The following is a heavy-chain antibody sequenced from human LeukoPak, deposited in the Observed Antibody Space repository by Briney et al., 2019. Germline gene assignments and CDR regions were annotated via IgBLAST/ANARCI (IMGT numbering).Heavy chain of an antibody. D-gene: IGHD4-17*01. CDR1: GYSFTSYW. Sequence: GESLKISCKGSGYSFTSYWIGWVRQMPGKGLEWMGIIYPGDSDTRYSPSFRGQVTISADKSISTAYLQWSSLKASDTAMYYCARSTVTTLDAFDIWGQGTMVTVSS. V-gene: IGHV5-51*01. CDR3: ARSTVTTLDAFDI. J-gene: IGHJ3*02. CDR2: IYPGDSDT.